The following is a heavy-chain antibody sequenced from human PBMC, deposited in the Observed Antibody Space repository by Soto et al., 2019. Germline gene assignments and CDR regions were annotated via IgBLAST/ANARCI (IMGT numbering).Heavy chain of an antibody. Sequence: SETLSLTCTVSGGSISSYYWSWIRQPPGKGLEWIGYIYYSGSTNYNPSLKSRVTISVDTSKNQFSLKLSSVTAADTAVYYCARGPDAFDIWGQGTMVTVSS. CDR2: IYYSGST. V-gene: IGHV4-59*01. J-gene: IGHJ3*02. CDR3: ARGPDAFDI. CDR1: GGSISSYY.